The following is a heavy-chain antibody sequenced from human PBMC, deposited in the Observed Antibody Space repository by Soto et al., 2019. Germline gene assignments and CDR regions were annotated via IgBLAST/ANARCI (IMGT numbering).Heavy chain of an antibody. V-gene: IGHV4-4*02. Sequence: SETLSLTCHVSGDSITSRNWWTWVRQPPGKGLEWIGEIYHTGSATYSPSLRSRVTMSVDVSKSQVSLKLTSVTAADTAVYYCAGAAWYVIDPWGQGIVVTVSS. CDR2: IYHTGSA. D-gene: IGHD2-15*01. CDR3: AGAAWYVIDP. CDR1: GDSITSRNW. J-gene: IGHJ5*02.